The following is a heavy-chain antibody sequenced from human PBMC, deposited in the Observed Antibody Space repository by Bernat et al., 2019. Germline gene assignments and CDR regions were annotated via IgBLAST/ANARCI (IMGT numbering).Heavy chain of an antibody. CDR1: GFTFNNAW. D-gene: IGHD6-19*01. CDR3: TTYDYGAGWYGFDY. CDR2: IKSKANSGTK. J-gene: IGHJ4*02. Sequence: EVQLVESGGGLAKPGGSLRLSCATSGFTFNNAWMHWVRQAPGKGLEWVGRIKSKANSGTKDYASPVKGRFNISRDESKNTLYLQMNSLRIEDTAVYYCTTYDYGAGWYGFDYWGQGTLVTVSS. V-gene: IGHV3-15*07.